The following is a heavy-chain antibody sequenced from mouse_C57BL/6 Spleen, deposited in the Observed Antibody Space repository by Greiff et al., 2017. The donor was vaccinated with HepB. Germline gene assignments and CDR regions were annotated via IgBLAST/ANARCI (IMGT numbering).Heavy chain of an antibody. J-gene: IGHJ4*01. CDR1: GYTFTSYW. Sequence: VQLQQPGAELVKPGASVKLSCKASGYTFTSYWMHWVKQRPGRGLEWFGRIGPNSGGTKYTEKFKSKATMTVDKPSSTAYMQLSSLTSEDSAVYYCANSYAMDDWGQGTSVTVSS. CDR3: ANSYAMDD. V-gene: IGHV1-72*01. CDR2: IGPNSGGT.